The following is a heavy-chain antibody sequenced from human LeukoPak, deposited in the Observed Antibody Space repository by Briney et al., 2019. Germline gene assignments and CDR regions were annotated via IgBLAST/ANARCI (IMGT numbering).Heavy chain of an antibody. CDR1: GFTFGDYA. V-gene: IGHV3-49*04. D-gene: IGHD6-19*01. CDR3: TRDRAVAGIFDY. Sequence: GGSLRLSCTASGFTFGDYAMSWVRPAPGKGVEWVGFIRSKAYGGTTEYAACVKGRFTISRDDSKSIAYLQMNSLKTEDTAVYYCTRDRAVAGIFDYWGQGTLVTVSS. CDR2: IRSKAYGGTT. J-gene: IGHJ4*02.